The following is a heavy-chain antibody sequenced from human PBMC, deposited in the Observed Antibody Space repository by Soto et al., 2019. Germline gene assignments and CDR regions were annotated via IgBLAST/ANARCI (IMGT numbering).Heavy chain of an antibody. CDR3: ERGCDYYGMDV. Sequence: PSETLSLTCTVSGGSISSDDYYWNWIRQRPGKGLEWIGNIYYRGNTNYNPSLKSRIIMSMDMSENQFPLKLTSVTAADTAVYYCERGCDYYGMDVWGQGTTVTVSS. V-gene: IGHV4-31*03. J-gene: IGHJ6*02. CDR2: IYYRGNT. CDR1: GGSISSDDYY.